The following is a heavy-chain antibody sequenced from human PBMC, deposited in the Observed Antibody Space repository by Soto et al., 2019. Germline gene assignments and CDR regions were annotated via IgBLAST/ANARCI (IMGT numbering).Heavy chain of an antibody. CDR3: ALRDMGYYYYGMDV. Sequence: PGGSLRLSCAASGFTFSSYAMSWVRQAPGKGLEWVSAISGSGGSTYYADSVKGRFTISRDNSKNTLYLQMKSLRPEDTAVYYCALRDMGYYYYGMDVWGQGTTVTVSS. CDR2: ISGSGGST. J-gene: IGHJ6*02. V-gene: IGHV3-23*01. D-gene: IGHD2-15*01. CDR1: GFTFSSYA.